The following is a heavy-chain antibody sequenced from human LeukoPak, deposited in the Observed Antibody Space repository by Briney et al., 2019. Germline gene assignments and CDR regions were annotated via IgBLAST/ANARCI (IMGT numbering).Heavy chain of an antibody. Sequence: GGSLRLSCAASGFTFSNYNMNWVRQAPGKGLEWVSYISGSGSTIYYANSVKGRFTIPRDNAKNSLYLQMNSLRDEDTAVYYCARAAWVDYWGQGTLVTVSS. CDR1: GFTFSNYN. V-gene: IGHV3-48*02. D-gene: IGHD7-27*01. CDR3: ARAAWVDY. J-gene: IGHJ4*02. CDR2: ISGSGSTI.